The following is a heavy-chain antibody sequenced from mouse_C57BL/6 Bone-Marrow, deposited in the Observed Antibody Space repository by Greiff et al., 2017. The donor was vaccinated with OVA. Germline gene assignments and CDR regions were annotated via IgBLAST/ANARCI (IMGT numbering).Heavy chain of an antibody. J-gene: IGHJ3*01. CDR1: GFNIKDDY. CDR2: IDPENVDT. CDR3: TFNAGFAY. Sequence: EVQLQQSGAELVRPGASVKLSCTASGFNIKDDYMHWVKQRPEQGLEWIGWIDPENVDTEYASKFQGKATITADTSSNTAYLQLSSLTSEDTAVYYCTFNAGFAYWGQGTLVTVSA. V-gene: IGHV14-4*01.